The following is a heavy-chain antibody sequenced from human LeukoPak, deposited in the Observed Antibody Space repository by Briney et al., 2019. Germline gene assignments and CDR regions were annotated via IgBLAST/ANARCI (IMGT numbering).Heavy chain of an antibody. Sequence: AGGTLRRSCAASGFTFSSYAMHWVRQAPGKGLEWVAVISYDGSNKYYADSVKGRFTISRDNSKNTLYLQMNSLRAEDTAVYYCAREYYYDSSGYYPHYYYYGMDVWGQGTTVTVSS. CDR1: GFTFSSYA. J-gene: IGHJ6*02. CDR2: ISYDGSNK. D-gene: IGHD3-22*01. V-gene: IGHV3-30-3*01. CDR3: AREYYYDSSGYYPHYYYYGMDV.